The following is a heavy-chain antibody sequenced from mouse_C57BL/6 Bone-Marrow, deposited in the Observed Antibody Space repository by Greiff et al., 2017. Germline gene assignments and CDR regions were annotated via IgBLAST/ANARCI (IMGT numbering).Heavy chain of an antibody. D-gene: IGHD1-1*01. CDR2: IDPSDSYT. V-gene: IGHV1-69*01. CDR3: ARGHYHGSSYLYFDY. CDR1: GYTFTSYW. Sequence: QVQLQQPGAELVMPGASVKLSCKASGYTFTSYWMHWVKQRPGQGLEWIGEIDPSDSYTNYNQKFKGKATLTVDKSSSTAYMQLSSLTSEDSAVYYCARGHYHGSSYLYFDYWGQGTTLTVSS. J-gene: IGHJ2*01.